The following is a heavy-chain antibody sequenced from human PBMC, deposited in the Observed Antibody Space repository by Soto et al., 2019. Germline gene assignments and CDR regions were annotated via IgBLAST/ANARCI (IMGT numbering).Heavy chain of an antibody. CDR2: IIPIFGTA. CDR1: GGTFSSYA. Sequence: SVKVSCKASGGTFSSYAISWVRQAPGQGLEWMGGIIPIFGTANYAQKFQGRVTITADESTSTAYMELSSLRSEDTAVYYCARGGYYDSSGYYYYYYGMDVWGQGTTVTVSS. CDR3: ARGGYYDSSGYYYYYYGMDV. D-gene: IGHD3-22*01. J-gene: IGHJ6*02. V-gene: IGHV1-69*13.